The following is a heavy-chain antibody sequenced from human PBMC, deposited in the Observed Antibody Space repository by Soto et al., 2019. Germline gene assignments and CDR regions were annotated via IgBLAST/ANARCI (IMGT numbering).Heavy chain of an antibody. Sequence: GGSLRLSCAASGFIFSNTWINWVRQAPGKGLEWVGRIKTKIEGGTTNYAAPVKGRFTVSGDDSKNTVYLHMNSLRTEDTAVYYCTADIPNIRANYGMDVWGKGTTVTVDS. D-gene: IGHD1-26*01. CDR3: TADIPNIRANYGMDV. CDR1: GFIFSNTW. V-gene: IGHV3-15*07. CDR2: IKTKIEGGTT. J-gene: IGHJ6*04.